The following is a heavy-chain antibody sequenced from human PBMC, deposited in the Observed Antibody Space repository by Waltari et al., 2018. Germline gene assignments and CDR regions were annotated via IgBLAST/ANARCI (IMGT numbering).Heavy chain of an antibody. V-gene: IGHV3-74*01. CDR3: ARDAGWGRMDV. CDR1: GFTFSTSW. CDR2: ISSDTSKI. Sequence: EMPLVESGGGLVQPGGSLRLSCGAAGFTFSTSWMDWVRHAPGKGLVWVSLISSDTSKIAYADSVKGRFTISRDNAMNTLYLQMSSLRVEDTAVYYCARDAGWGRMDVWGQGTTVTVSS. J-gene: IGHJ6*02. D-gene: IGHD3-10*01.